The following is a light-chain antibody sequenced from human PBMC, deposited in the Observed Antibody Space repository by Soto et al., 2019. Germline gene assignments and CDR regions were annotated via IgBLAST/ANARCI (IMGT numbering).Light chain of an antibody. CDR1: SSDVGGYNF. J-gene: IGLJ1*01. CDR3: SSYVGDNNYV. Sequence: QSVVTQPPSASGSPGQSVTISCTGTSSDVGGYNFVSWYQQHPGKAPKLLIYEVTKRPSGVPDRFSGSKSGNTASLTVSGLQAEDEADYYCSSYVGDNNYVFGTGTKVTVL. V-gene: IGLV2-8*01. CDR2: EVT.